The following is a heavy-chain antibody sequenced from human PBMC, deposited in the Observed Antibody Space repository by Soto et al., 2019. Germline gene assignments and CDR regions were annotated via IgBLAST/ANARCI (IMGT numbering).Heavy chain of an antibody. CDR2: INAGNGNT. D-gene: IGHD5-18*01. V-gene: IGHV1-3*01. CDR3: ARGLNGYLHYFDY. CDR1: GYTFTSYA. Sequence: QVQLVQSGAEVKKPGASVKVSCKASGYTFTSYAMHWVRQAPGQRLEWMGWINAGNGNTKYSQKFQGRVTITRDTSANTANMELSSLRSEDTAVYYCARGLNGYLHYFDYWGQGTPVTVSS. J-gene: IGHJ4*02.